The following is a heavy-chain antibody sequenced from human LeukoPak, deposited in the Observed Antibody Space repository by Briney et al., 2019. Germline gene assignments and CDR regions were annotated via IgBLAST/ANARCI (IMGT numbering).Heavy chain of an antibody. D-gene: IGHD5-24*01. V-gene: IGHV3-48*03. CDR1: GFTFSSYE. Sequence: PGGSLRLFCAASGFTFSSYEMNWVRQAPGKGLEWVSYISSSGSTIYYADSVKGRFTISRDNAKNSLYLQMNSLGAEDTAVYYCARMKGDGYNYRVTTPYWGQGTLVTVSS. CDR3: ARMKGDGYNYRVTTPY. CDR2: ISSSGSTI. J-gene: IGHJ4*02.